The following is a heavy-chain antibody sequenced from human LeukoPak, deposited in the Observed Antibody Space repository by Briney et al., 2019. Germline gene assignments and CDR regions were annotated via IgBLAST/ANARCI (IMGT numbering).Heavy chain of an antibody. Sequence: GGFLRLSCAASGFTFSSYWMSWVRQAPGKGLEWVANIKQDGSEKYYVDSVKGRFTISRDNAKNSLYLQMNSLRAEDTAVYYCARDPELRFLEEGAFDIWGQGTMVTVSS. CDR2: IKQDGSEK. J-gene: IGHJ3*02. V-gene: IGHV3-7*01. CDR1: GFTFSSYW. CDR3: ARDPELRFLEEGAFDI. D-gene: IGHD3-3*01.